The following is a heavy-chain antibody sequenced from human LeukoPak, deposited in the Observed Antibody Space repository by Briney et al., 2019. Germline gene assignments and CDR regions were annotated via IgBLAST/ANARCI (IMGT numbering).Heavy chain of an antibody. D-gene: IGHD6-13*01. CDR1: GFTFSTYG. Sequence: GGTLRLSCAASGFTFSTYGMTWVRQAPGKGLEWVSAIGGSGVSTYYADSVKGRFTISRDNSKNTLYLQMNSLRAEDTAVYYCAKMGRGSSWYLDYWGQGTLVTVSS. V-gene: IGHV3-23*01. J-gene: IGHJ4*02. CDR2: IGGSGVST. CDR3: AKMGRGSSWYLDY.